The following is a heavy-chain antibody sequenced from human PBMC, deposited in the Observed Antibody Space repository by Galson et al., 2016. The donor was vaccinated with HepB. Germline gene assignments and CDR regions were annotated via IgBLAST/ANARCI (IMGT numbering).Heavy chain of an antibody. CDR2: MSHYGNNK. D-gene: IGHD4/OR15-4a*01. CDR3: AKDLGVHDYNNPLPFYYYGMDV. CDR1: GFTFSSHG. Sequence: SLRLSCAASGFTFSSHGMHWVRQAPGKGLEWVAVMSHYGNNKYYADSVRGRFTISRDNSKSMLFLQMNSLRPEDTGLYYCAKDLGVHDYNNPLPFYYYGMDVWGQGTTVTVSS. V-gene: IGHV3-30*18. J-gene: IGHJ6*02.